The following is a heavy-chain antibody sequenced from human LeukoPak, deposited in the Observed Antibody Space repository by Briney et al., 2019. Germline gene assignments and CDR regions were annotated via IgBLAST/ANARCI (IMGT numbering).Heavy chain of an antibody. V-gene: IGHV3-30*04. CDR2: ISHDGSDT. Sequence: PGGSLRLSCAAFGFTFSNSPMHWVRQAPGKGLEWVTGISHDGSDTHYADSMKGRFSISRDNSKNTLFLQMNSLRAEDTAVYYCAKEGDSSGHCGVFDIWGQGTIVTVSS. D-gene: IGHD3-22*01. CDR1: GFTFSNSP. CDR3: AKEGDSSGHCGVFDI. J-gene: IGHJ3*02.